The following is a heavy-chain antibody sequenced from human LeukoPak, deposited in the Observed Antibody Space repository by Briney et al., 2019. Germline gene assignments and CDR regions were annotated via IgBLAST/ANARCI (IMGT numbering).Heavy chain of an antibody. Sequence: SETLSLTCTVSGGSISSYHWSWIRQPPGKGLEWIGYIYYSGSTNYNPSLKSRVTISVDTSKNQFSLKLSSVTAADTAVYYCARESDFWSGYYYDAFDIWGQGTMVTVSS. J-gene: IGHJ3*02. D-gene: IGHD3-3*01. V-gene: IGHV4-59*01. CDR2: IYYSGST. CDR1: GGSISSYH. CDR3: ARESDFWSGYYYDAFDI.